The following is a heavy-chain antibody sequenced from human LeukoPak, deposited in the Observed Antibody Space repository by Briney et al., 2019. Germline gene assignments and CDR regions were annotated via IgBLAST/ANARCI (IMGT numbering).Heavy chain of an antibody. Sequence: ASVKXSCKASGYTFTSYGISWVRQAPGQGLEWMGWISAYNGNTNYAQKLQGRVTMTTDTSTSTAYMELRSLRSDDTAVYYCARDLGYCSGGSCYNWFDPWGQGTLVTVSS. J-gene: IGHJ5*02. CDR3: ARDLGYCSGGSCYNWFDP. CDR1: GYTFTSYG. CDR2: ISAYNGNT. D-gene: IGHD2-15*01. V-gene: IGHV1-18*01.